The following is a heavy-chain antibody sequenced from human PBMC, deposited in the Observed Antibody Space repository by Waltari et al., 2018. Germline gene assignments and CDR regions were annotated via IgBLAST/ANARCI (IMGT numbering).Heavy chain of an antibody. CDR1: GFTVSSNY. J-gene: IGHJ5*02. CDR3: ARDYCDRTSCSVA. V-gene: IGHV3-53*01. CDR2: LYSGGST. Sequence: EVQLVKSGGDLLQPGGSLRLSCAASGFTVSSNYMSWVRQAPGKGLEWVAILYSGGSTYYGDSVKGRFTISRDSSKTTLYLQLNSLRAEDTAVYYCARDYCDRTSCSVAWGQGTLVTVSS. D-gene: IGHD2-2*01.